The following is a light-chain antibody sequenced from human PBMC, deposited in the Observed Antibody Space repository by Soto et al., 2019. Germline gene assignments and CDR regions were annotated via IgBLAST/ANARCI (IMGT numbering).Light chain of an antibody. J-gene: IGLJ3*02. CDR1: SSDIGAYNR. CDR3: LAYRDISTRV. Sequence: QSALTQPPSVSGSPGQSVTISCTGTSSDIGAYNRVSWYQQTPGTAPKFIIYKVNYRPSGVTERFSGSKSGNTASLTISGRQAEYEADYYCLAYRDISTRVFGGGTQLTVL. V-gene: IGLV2-18*02. CDR2: KVN.